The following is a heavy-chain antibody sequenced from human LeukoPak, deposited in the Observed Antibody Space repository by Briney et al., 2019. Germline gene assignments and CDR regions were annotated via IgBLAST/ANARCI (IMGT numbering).Heavy chain of an antibody. CDR3: ARALTYGDYVDY. Sequence: ASVKVSCKASGYTFTGYYIHWVRQAPGQGLEWMGWINPNSGGTNYAQKFQGRVTMTRDTSISTAYMELSRLRSDDTAVYYCARALTYGDYVDYWGQGTLVTVSS. D-gene: IGHD4-17*01. CDR2: INPNSGGT. J-gene: IGHJ4*02. V-gene: IGHV1-2*02. CDR1: GYTFTGYY.